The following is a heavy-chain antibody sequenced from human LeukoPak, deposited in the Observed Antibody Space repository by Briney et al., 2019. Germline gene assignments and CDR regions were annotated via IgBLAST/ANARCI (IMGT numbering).Heavy chain of an antibody. Sequence: GGSLRLSCAASGFTFSSYGKHWVRQAPGKGLEWVAFIRYDGSNKYYAGSVKGRFTISRDNSKNTLYLQMNSLRAEDTAVYYCANGGSGSYYLYYFDYWGQGTLVTVSS. J-gene: IGHJ4*02. V-gene: IGHV3-30*02. CDR1: GFTFSSYG. CDR2: IRYDGSNK. D-gene: IGHD3-10*01. CDR3: ANGGSGSYYLYYFDY.